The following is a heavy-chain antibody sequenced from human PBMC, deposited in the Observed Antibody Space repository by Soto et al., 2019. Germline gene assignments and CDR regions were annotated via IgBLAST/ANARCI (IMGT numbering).Heavy chain of an antibody. CDR3: ARGGIAAAGRGY. V-gene: IGHV4-34*01. D-gene: IGHD6-13*01. CDR2: INHSGST. Sequence: SETLSLTCAVYGGSFSGYYWSWIRQPPGKGLEWIGEINHSGSTNYNPSLKSRVTISVDTSKNQFSLKLSSVTAADTAVYYCARGGIAAAGRGYWGQGTLVTVSS. CDR1: GGSFSGYY. J-gene: IGHJ4*02.